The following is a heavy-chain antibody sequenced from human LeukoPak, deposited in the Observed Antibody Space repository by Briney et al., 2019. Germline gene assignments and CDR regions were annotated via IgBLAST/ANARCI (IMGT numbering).Heavy chain of an antibody. D-gene: IGHD2-8*01. Sequence: GGSLGLSCAASGFAFDDYTMHWVRQAPGKGLEWVSLISWDGGSTYYADSVKGRFTISRDNSKNSLYLQMNSLRTEDTALYYCVLNYYYYMDVWGKGTTVTVSS. CDR1: GFAFDDYT. J-gene: IGHJ6*03. CDR2: ISWDGGST. CDR3: VLNYYYYMDV. V-gene: IGHV3-43*01.